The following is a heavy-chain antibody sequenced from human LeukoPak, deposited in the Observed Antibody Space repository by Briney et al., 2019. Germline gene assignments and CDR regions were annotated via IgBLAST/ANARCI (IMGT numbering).Heavy chain of an antibody. CDR1: GFTFTNAW. J-gene: IGHJ4*02. CDR2: IKSKNAGGTT. V-gene: IGHV3-15*01. Sequence: GGSLRLSCAASGFTFTNAWMSWVRQAPGKGLEWVGLIKSKNAGGTTDYAAPVKGRFTISRDDSKNTLYLQMNSLKTEDTAVYYCTTDRQDFFDYWGQGTLVTVPS. CDR3: TTDRQDFFDY.